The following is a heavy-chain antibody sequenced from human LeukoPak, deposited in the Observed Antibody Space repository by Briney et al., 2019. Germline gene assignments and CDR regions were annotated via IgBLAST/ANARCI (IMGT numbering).Heavy chain of an antibody. Sequence: PGGSLRLSCAASGFTFSSYGMHWVRQAPGKGLEWVAVISYDGSNKYYADSVRGRFTISRDNAKNSLYLQMNSLRAEDTALYYCAKVSAAIAAAGHFDYWGQGTLVTVSS. CDR2: ISYDGSNK. J-gene: IGHJ4*02. CDR3: AKVSAAIAAAGHFDY. V-gene: IGHV3-30*18. D-gene: IGHD6-13*01. CDR1: GFTFSSYG.